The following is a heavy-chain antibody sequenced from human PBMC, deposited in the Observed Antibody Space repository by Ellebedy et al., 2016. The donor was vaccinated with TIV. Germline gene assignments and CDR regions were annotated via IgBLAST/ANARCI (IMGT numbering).Heavy chain of an antibody. Sequence: MPSETLSLTCTVSGGSISSYYWSRIRQPPGKGLEWIGYIYYSGSTNYNPSLKSRVTISVDTSKNQFSLKLSSVTAADTAVYYCARDPGYCSGGSCYSEYYYYYGMDVWGQGTTVTVSS. CDR3: ARDPGYCSGGSCYSEYYYYYGMDV. CDR1: GGSISSYY. D-gene: IGHD2-15*01. CDR2: IYYSGST. V-gene: IGHV4-59*01. J-gene: IGHJ6*02.